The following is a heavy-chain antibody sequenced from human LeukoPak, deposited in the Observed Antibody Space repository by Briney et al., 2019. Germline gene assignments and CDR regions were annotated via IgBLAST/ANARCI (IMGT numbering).Heavy chain of an antibody. D-gene: IGHD6-13*01. CDR2: ISGSAGST. Sequence: GGSLRLSCAVSGFTFSSYAMSWVRQAPGKGLEWVSAISGSAGSTYYADSVKGRFTISRDDSKNTLYLQMNSLRAEDTAVYYCAKDRAQHLDSYYFDYWGQGTLVTVSS. CDR1: GFTFSSYA. V-gene: IGHV3-23*01. CDR3: AKDRAQHLDSYYFDY. J-gene: IGHJ4*02.